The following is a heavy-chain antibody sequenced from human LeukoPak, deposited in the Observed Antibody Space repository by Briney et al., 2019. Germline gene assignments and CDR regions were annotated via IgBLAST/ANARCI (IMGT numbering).Heavy chain of an antibody. Sequence: SVKVSCKASGCTFSSYAISWVRQAPGRGLYWMGRIIPIFGTANYAQKFQGRVTMTTDTSTSTAYMELSSLRSEDTAVYYCARSPGIAVAGPRYENFDYWGQGTLVTVSS. V-gene: IGHV1-69*05. CDR1: GCTFSSYA. J-gene: IGHJ4*02. D-gene: IGHD6-19*01. CDR2: IIPIFGTA. CDR3: ARSPGIAVAGPRYENFDY.